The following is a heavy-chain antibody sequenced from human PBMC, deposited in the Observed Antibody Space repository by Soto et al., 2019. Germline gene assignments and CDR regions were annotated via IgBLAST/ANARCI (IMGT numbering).Heavy chain of an antibody. Sequence: QVQLQESGPGLMKPSGTLSLTCAVSGGSITSNWWSWVRQPPGKGLEWIAEIFHTGSANYNPSLMGRLTMSMDKSRNHLSLNLISVTAADTAVYYCARHTVVSGTRCFDHWGQGTLVTVSS. V-gene: IGHV4-4*02. J-gene: IGHJ4*02. D-gene: IGHD2-21*01. CDR1: GGSITSNW. CDR2: IFHTGSA. CDR3: ARHTVVSGTRCFDH.